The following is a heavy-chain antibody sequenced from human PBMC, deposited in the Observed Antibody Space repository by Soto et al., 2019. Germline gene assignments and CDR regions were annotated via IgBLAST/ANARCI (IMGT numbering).Heavy chain of an antibody. CDR1: GFTFSNAW. V-gene: IGHV3-15*01. D-gene: IGHD3-3*01. Sequence: GGSLRLSCAASGFTFSNAWMSWVRQAPGKGLEWVGRIKSKTDGGTTDYAAPVKGRFTISRDDSKNTLYLQMNSLKTEDTAVYYCTTGLRDHTIWSGYYLTQIDYWGQGTLVTVSS. J-gene: IGHJ4*02. CDR3: TTGLRDHTIWSGYYLTQIDY. CDR2: IKSKTDGGTT.